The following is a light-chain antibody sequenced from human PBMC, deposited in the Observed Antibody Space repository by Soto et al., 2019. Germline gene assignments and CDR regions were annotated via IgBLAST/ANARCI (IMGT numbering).Light chain of an antibody. CDR1: QSISSW. Sequence: IQMTQSPSTLSASVGDRVTITCRASQSISSWLAWYQRKPGKAPRLLIYKASSLASGVPSRFSGSGSGTEFTLTISSLQPDDFATYYCQQYKTFGQGTKVDIK. J-gene: IGKJ1*01. CDR3: QQYKT. CDR2: KAS. V-gene: IGKV1-5*03.